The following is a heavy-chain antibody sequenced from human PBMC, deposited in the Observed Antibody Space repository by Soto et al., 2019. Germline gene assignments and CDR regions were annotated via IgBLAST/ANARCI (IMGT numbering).Heavy chain of an antibody. CDR2: ISAYNGNT. Sequence: APVEVSWKASGFTFTSYGISWGRQAPGQGLEWMGWISAYNGNTNYAQKLQGRVTMTTDTSTSTAYMELRSLRSDDTAVYYCARKPDYGDYFDYWGQGTLVTVSS. CDR1: GFTFTSYG. J-gene: IGHJ4*02. CDR3: ARKPDYGDYFDY. V-gene: IGHV1-18*01. D-gene: IGHD4-17*01.